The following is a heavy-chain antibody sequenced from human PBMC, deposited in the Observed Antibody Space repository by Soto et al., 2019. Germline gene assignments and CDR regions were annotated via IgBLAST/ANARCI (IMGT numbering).Heavy chain of an antibody. CDR3: ARGGYYARYAFDI. J-gene: IGHJ3*02. CDR2: INHSGST. CDR1: GGSFSGYY. D-gene: IGHD3-10*01. V-gene: IGHV4-34*01. Sequence: ETLSLTCAVYGGSFSGYYWSWIRQPPGKGLEWIGEINHSGSTKYNPSLKSRVTISVDTSKNQFSLKLSSVTAADTAVYCCARGGYYARYAFDIWGQGTMVTVSS.